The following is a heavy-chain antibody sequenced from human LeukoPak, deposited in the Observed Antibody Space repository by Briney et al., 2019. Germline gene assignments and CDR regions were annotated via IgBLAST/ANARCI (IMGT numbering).Heavy chain of an antibody. Sequence: PSETLSLTCTVSGGSISSSSYYWSWIRQPAGKGLEWIGRIYTSGSTNYNPSLKSRVTISVDTSKNQFSLKLSSVTAADAAVYYCARDFLYCSRTSCDDYWGQGTLVTVSS. CDR1: GGSISSSSYY. V-gene: IGHV4-61*02. CDR3: ARDFLYCSRTSCDDY. J-gene: IGHJ4*02. CDR2: IYTSGST. D-gene: IGHD2-2*01.